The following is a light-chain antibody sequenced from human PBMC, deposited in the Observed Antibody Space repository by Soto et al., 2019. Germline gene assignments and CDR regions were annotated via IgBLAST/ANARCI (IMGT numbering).Light chain of an antibody. V-gene: IGKV3-20*01. CDR1: QSVISNY. CDR3: QQYGSSLTWT. Sequence: EVVLTQSPGTVSLSPGERVTLSCRASQSVISNYLAWYQQRPGQAPRLLIYAASSRATGIPDRFSGSGSGTDFTLSISSLKPEDFAVYYCQQYGSSLTWTFGQGTKVEMK. J-gene: IGKJ1*01. CDR2: AAS.